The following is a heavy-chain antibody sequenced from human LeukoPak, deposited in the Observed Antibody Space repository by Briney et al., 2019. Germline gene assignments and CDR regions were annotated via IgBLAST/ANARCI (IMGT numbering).Heavy chain of an antibody. CDR3: AKDTPSRNSGWDR. CDR2: FDPEDGET. Sequence: ASVKVSCKVSGYTLTELSMHWVRQAPGKGLEWMGGFDPEDGETVYAQRFQGRVTMTEDTSTDTAYMELSSLRSEDTAVYYCAKDTPSRNSGWDRWGQGTLVTVST. D-gene: IGHD6-19*01. J-gene: IGHJ4*02. V-gene: IGHV1-24*01. CDR1: GYTLTELS.